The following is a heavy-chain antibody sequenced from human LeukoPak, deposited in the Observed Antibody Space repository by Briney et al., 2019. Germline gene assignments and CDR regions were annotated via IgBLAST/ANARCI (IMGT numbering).Heavy chain of an antibody. V-gene: IGHV3-30-3*01. Sequence: GGSLRLSCAASGFTFSSYAMHWVRQAPGKGLEWVAVISYDGSNKYYADSVKGRFTISRDNSKNTLYLQMNSLRAEDTAVYYCARDSSYCSGGSCYRYYYYGMDVWGQGTTVTVSS. J-gene: IGHJ6*02. CDR1: GFTFSSYA. CDR3: ARDSSYCSGGSCYRYYYYGMDV. CDR2: ISYDGSNK. D-gene: IGHD2-15*01.